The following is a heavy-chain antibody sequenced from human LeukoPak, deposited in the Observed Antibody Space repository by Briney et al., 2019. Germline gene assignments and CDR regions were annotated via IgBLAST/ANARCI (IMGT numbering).Heavy chain of an antibody. J-gene: IGHJ6*02. Sequence: PGRSLRLSCAASGFIFRSYAMHWVRQAPGKGLEWVAFISNDGSNKDYADAVKGRITISRDNPKNTLYLQVNSLRAEDTAVYYCARDCGSGCSSTSRGGQRYYYYYGMDVWGQGTTVTVSS. D-gene: IGHD2-2*01. CDR2: ISNDGSNK. V-gene: IGHV3-30-3*01. CDR1: GFIFRSYA. CDR3: ARDCGSGCSSTSRGGQRYYYYYGMDV.